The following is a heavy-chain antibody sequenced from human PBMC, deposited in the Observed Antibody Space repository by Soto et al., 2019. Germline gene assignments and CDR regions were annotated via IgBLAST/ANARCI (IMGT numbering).Heavy chain of an antibody. CDR3: ARVYGSGSYSTFDY. CDR1: GGSISSYD. CDR2: IYSSGNT. D-gene: IGHD3-10*01. V-gene: IGHV4-59*01. Sequence: PSETLSLTCTVFGGSISSYDVSWIRQPPGKGLEWIGYIYSSGNTNYNPSLKSRVTISVDTSKNQFSLKLSSVTAADTAVYYCARVYGSGSYSTFDYWGQGTLVTVSS. J-gene: IGHJ4*02.